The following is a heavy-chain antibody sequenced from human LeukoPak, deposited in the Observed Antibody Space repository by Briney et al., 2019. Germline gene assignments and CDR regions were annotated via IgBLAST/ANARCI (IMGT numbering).Heavy chain of an antibody. V-gene: IGHV3-9*01. D-gene: IGHD2-21*01. J-gene: IGHJ6*02. CDR3: ARDVWRRSFYYAMGV. CDR1: GFTFEDHA. CDR2: ISWYSGNI. Sequence: GGSLRLSCVASGFTFEDHAMHWVRQAPGKGLEWVSSISWYSGNIGYADSVKGRFSISRDNAKNTLYLEMNSLRTDDTALYFCARDVWRRSFYYAMGVWGLGTTVAVSS.